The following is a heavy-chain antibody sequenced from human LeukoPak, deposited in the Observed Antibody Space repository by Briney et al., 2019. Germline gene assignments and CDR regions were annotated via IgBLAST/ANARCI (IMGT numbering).Heavy chain of an antibody. Sequence: GASVKVSCKVSGYTLTELSMHWVRQAPGKGLEWMGGFDPEDGETIYAQKFQGRVTMTEDTSTDTAYMELSSLRSEDTAVYYCARVGIRFLEWLPHYPGAFDIWGQGTMVTVSS. CDR3: ARVGIRFLEWLPHYPGAFDI. CDR2: FDPEDGET. CDR1: GYTLTELS. V-gene: IGHV1-24*01. D-gene: IGHD3-3*01. J-gene: IGHJ3*02.